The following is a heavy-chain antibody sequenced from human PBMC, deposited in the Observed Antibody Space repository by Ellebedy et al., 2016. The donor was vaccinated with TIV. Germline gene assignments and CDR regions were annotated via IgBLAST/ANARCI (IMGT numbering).Heavy chain of an antibody. Sequence: ASVKVSCXASGYIFTAFYIYWVRQAPGRGLEWMGWINPKSGGTKYAQKFQGRVTMTRDTSISTAYMEMNSVKSDDTAVYYCARGDRVDDFWSGHYSLDSWGPGALVTVSS. V-gene: IGHV1-2*02. CDR3: ARGDRVDDFWSGHYSLDS. CDR1: GYIFTAFY. J-gene: IGHJ4*02. CDR2: INPKSGGT. D-gene: IGHD3-3*01.